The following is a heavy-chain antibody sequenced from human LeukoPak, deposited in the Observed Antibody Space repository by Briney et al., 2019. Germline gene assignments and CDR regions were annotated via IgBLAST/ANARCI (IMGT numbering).Heavy chain of an antibody. J-gene: IGHJ6*02. CDR1: GYTFTSYG. D-gene: IGHD3-3*01. V-gene: IGHV1-18*01. CDR3: ARDPGGAYYDFWSGYWGSDYYYGMDV. Sequence: ASVKVSCKASGYTFTSYGISWMRQAPGQGLEWMGWISAYNGNTNYAQKLQGRVTMTTDTSTSTAYMELRSLRSDDTAVYYCARDPGGAYYDFWSGYWGSDYYYGMDVWGQGTTVTVSS. CDR2: ISAYNGNT.